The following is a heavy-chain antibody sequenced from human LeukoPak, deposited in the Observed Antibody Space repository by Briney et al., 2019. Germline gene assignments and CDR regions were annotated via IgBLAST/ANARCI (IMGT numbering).Heavy chain of an antibody. CDR1: GGSFSGYY. V-gene: IGHV4-34*01. D-gene: IGHD3-10*01. CDR3: ARREGYYGNDY. Sequence: PSETLSLTCAVYGGSFSGYYWSWIRQPPGKGLEWIGEINHSGSTNYNPSLKSRVTISVDTSKNQFSLKLSSVTAADTAVYYCARREGYYGNDYWGQGTLVTVSS. J-gene: IGHJ4*02. CDR2: INHSGST.